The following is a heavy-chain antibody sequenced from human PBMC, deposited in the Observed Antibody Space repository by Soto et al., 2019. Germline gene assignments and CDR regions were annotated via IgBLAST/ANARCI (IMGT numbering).Heavy chain of an antibody. CDR3: ARVVTGTTGVEAFDI. D-gene: IGHD1-7*01. V-gene: IGHV3-13*01. J-gene: IGHJ3*02. CDR2: IGTAGDT. Sequence: GGSLRLSCAASGFTFSSYDMHWVRQATGKGLEWVSAIGTAGDTYYPGSVKGRLTISRENAKNSLYLQMNSLRAGDTAVYYCARVVTGTTGVEAFDIWGQGTMVTVSS. CDR1: GFTFSSYD.